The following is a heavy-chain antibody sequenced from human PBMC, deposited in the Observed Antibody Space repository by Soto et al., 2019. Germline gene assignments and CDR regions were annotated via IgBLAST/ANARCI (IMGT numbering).Heavy chain of an antibody. CDR3: ARDRWFDP. CDR2: VHYSGTT. V-gene: IGHV4-59*01. CDR1: GGSISTYY. J-gene: IGHJ5*02. Sequence: QVQLQESGPGLVKPSETLSLTCTVSGGSISTYYWSWIRQPPGKRLEWIGYVHYSGTTIYNPSLKCRVTISLDTSKNQFSLKLSSVTAADTAVYYCARDRWFDPWGQGTLVTVSS.